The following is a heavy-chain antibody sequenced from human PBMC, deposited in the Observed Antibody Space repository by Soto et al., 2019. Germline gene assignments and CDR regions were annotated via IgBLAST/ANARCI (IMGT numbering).Heavy chain of an antibody. CDR3: ARVGSSGWSPDY. J-gene: IGHJ4*02. CDR2: IFYTGST. Sequence: PSETLSLTCTVSGGSISGHYWIWIRQSPGKGLEWIGYIFYTGSTNYNPSLKSRVTLSVDTSKNQFSLRLSSVTAAATAVYYCARVGSSGWSPDYWGQGTLVTVLL. CDR1: GGSISGHY. D-gene: IGHD6-19*01. V-gene: IGHV4-59*11.